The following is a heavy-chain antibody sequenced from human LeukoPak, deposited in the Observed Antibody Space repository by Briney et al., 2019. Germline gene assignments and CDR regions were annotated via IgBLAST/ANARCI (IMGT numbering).Heavy chain of an antibody. D-gene: IGHD1-26*01. V-gene: IGHV3-74*01. CDR3: VKDSPPRYSGSPPAY. CDR1: GFTFTNYW. Sequence: GSLRLSCAASGFTFTNYWMHWVRQAPGMGLVWVSRLPPDELGIIYADSVKGRFTVSRDNAKNTVYLQMNSLRADDTAVYYCVKDSPPRYSGSPPAYWGQGTLVTVSS. J-gene: IGHJ4*02. CDR2: LPPDELGI.